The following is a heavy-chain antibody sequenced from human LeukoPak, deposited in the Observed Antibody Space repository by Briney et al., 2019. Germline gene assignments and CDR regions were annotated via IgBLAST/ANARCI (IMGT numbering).Heavy chain of an antibody. D-gene: IGHD6-6*01. V-gene: IGHV1-3*01. CDR2: INAGNGNT. CDR3: ARTAARRFDY. J-gene: IGHJ4*02. CDR1: GYTFTTYA. Sequence: ASVKVSCKASGYTFTTYAMHWVRQAPGQRLEWMGWINAGNGNTKYSQKFQARVTITRDTSASTAYMELSSLRSDDTAVYYCARTAARRFDYWGQGTLVTVSS.